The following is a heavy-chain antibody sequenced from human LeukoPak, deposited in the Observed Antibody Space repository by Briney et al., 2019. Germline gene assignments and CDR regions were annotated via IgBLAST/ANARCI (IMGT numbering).Heavy chain of an antibody. Sequence: PSETLSLTCTVSSASISTYYWSWIRQPPGKGLEWIGYIYHGGTSNYNPSLKSRVTMSVDTSKSQFSLSLSSVTSADTAVYYCAKAAKFYYGSETYYYFDYWGQGILVTVSS. J-gene: IGHJ4*02. CDR1: SASISTYY. CDR2: IYHGGTS. CDR3: AKAAKFYYGSETYYYFDY. D-gene: IGHD3-10*01. V-gene: IGHV4-59*01.